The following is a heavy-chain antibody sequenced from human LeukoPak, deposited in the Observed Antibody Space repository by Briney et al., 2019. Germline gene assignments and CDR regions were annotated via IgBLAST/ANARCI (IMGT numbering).Heavy chain of an antibody. CDR3: ARSSIAAAGSFDY. V-gene: IGHV4-39*01. D-gene: IGHD6-13*01. Sequence: PSETLSLTCAVYGGSISSSSYYWGWIRQPPGKGLEWIGSIYYSGSTYYNPSLKSRVTISVDTSKNQFSLKLSSVTAADTAVYYCARSSIAAAGSFDYWGQGTLVTVSS. CDR2: IYYSGST. CDR1: GGSISSSSYY. J-gene: IGHJ4*02.